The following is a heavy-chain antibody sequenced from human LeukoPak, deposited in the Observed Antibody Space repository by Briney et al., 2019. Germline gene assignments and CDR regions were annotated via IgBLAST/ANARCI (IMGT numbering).Heavy chain of an antibody. V-gene: IGHV4-34*01. Sequence: ETLSLPFAVYGGSFSGYYWSWIRQPPGKGLEWIGEINHSGSTNYNPSLKSRVTISVDTSKNQFSLKLSSVTAADTAVYYCARADGGAVAGPVDYWGQGTLVTVSS. J-gene: IGHJ4*02. CDR1: GGSFSGYY. D-gene: IGHD6-19*01. CDR2: INHSGST. CDR3: ARADGGAVAGPVDY.